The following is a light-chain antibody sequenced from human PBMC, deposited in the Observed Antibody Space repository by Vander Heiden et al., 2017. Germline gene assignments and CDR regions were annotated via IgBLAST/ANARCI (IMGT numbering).Light chain of an antibody. CDR2: DVS. J-gene: IGLJ2*01. CDR3: CSYAGSYTFVV. V-gene: IGLV2-11*01. CDR1: SSDVGGYTY. Sequence: QSALTQLRPVSGSSGPSVPIPGTRTSSDVGGYTYVSGNQQRTGKAPKLMIYDVSKRPSGVPDRFSGSRSGNTASLTISGLQADDEADYYCCSYAGSYTFVVFGGGTKLTVL.